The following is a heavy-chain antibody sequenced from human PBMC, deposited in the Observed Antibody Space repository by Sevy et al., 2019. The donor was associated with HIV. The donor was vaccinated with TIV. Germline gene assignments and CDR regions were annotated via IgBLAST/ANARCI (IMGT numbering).Heavy chain of an antibody. CDR2: ISSSGTNI. D-gene: IGHD3-10*01. J-gene: IGHJ1*01. CDR1: GFTFSRYS. Sequence: GASLRLSCAASGFTFSRYSVNWVRQAPGKGLEWVSYISSSGTNIYYGDSVKGRFTISRDNAKNSLYLQMNSLRDEDTATYYSASGKLFGTTPSRGEVEYFQHWGQGTQVTVSS. CDR3: ASGKLFGTTPSRGEVEYFQH. V-gene: IGHV3-48*02.